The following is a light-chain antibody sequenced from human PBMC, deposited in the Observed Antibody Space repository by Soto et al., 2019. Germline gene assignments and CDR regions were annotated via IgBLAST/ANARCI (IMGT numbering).Light chain of an antibody. V-gene: IGKV1-39*01. Sequence: DIQMTQSPSSLSASVGDRVTITCRASQTISSYLDWYQQKPGKAPKLLIYAASSLQSGVPSRFSGSGSGTDFTLTISSLQSEDFATYYCQQSYSTPATFGQGTKVDIK. CDR1: QTISSY. CDR2: AAS. J-gene: IGKJ1*01. CDR3: QQSYSTPAT.